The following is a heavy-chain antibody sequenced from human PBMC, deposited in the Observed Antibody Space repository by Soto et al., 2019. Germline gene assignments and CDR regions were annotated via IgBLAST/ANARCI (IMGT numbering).Heavy chain of an antibody. J-gene: IGHJ2*01. CDR1: GGSFSGYY. CDR3: ARGDTYYYDSSGYYWYFDL. D-gene: IGHD3-22*01. CDR2: INHSGST. V-gene: IGHV4-34*01. Sequence: SETLSLTCAVYGGSFSGYYWSWIRQPPGKGLEWIGEINHSGSTNYNPSLKSRVTISVDTSKNQFSLKLSSVTAADTAVYYCARGDTYYYDSSGYYWYFDLWGRGTLVTVSS.